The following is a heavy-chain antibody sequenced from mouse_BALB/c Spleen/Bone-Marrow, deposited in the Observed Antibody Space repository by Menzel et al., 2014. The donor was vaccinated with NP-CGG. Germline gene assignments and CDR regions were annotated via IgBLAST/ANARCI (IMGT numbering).Heavy chain of an antibody. V-gene: IGHV1-77*01. CDR1: GYTFTDYV. CDR2: IYPGSGST. J-gene: IGHJ3*01. Sequence: VQLQQFGPELVKPGASVKMSCKASGYTFTDYVISWVKQRTGQGLEWIGEIYPGSGSTYYNEKFKGKATLTADKSSNTAYMQLSSLTSEDSAVYFCARGGGYGSSWFAYWGQGTLVTVSA. CDR3: ARGGGYGSSWFAY. D-gene: IGHD1-1*01.